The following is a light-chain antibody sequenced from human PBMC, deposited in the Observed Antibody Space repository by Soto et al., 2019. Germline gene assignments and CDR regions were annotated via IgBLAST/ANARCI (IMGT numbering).Light chain of an antibody. J-gene: IGKJ1*01. CDR2: GAS. V-gene: IGKV1-39*01. Sequence: DIQMTQSPSSLSASVGDRVTITCRASLTIGDSLSWFQQKAGKPPTLLIYGASALQSGVPARFNGSGSGTDFTLTISNMQREDFATYYCLQTYNLPRTFGQGNKVEFK. CDR3: LQTYNLPRT. CDR1: LTIGDS.